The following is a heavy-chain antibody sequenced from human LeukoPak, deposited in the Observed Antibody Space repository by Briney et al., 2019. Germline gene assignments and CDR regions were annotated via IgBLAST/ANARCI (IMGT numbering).Heavy chain of an antibody. Sequence: SETLSLTCAVYGGSFSGYYWSWIRQPPGKGLEGIGEINHSGSTNYNPSLKSRVTISVDTSKNQFSLKLRSVTAADTAVYYCARHAYYYSSGYPGYNWFDPWGQGTLVTVSS. V-gene: IGHV4-34*01. CDR1: GGSFSGYY. CDR2: INHSGST. J-gene: IGHJ5*02. CDR3: ARHAYYYSSGYPGYNWFDP. D-gene: IGHD3-22*01.